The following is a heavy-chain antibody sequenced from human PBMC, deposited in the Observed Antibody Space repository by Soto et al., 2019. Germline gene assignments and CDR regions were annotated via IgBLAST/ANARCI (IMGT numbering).Heavy chain of an antibody. D-gene: IGHD4-17*01. J-gene: IGHJ4*02. CDR2: IYWDDSK. CDR1: GFSLSANGVG. CDR3: AKKGGGDYVLGY. Sequence: QITLKESGPSLVKPTQTLTLTCTFSGFSLSANGVGVGWIRQPPGKALEWLALIYWDDSKEYSPSLKSRLTITKDTSRKEVVLTMTNMDPVDTATYYCAKKGGGDYVLGYWGQGTLVTVSS. V-gene: IGHV2-5*02.